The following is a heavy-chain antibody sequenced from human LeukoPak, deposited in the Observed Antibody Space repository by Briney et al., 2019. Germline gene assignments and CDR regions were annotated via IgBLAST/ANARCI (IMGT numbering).Heavy chain of an antibody. V-gene: IGHV4-59*07. Sequence: SATLSLTCTLAGRSISSYYWGWIWPPPRKGPEWVVYIYDRGITNYNPSLKSRVTISVDTSKNQFSLKLSSVTAADTAVHYCARSPSAYCSNTSCYVAFDIWGQGTMVTVSS. D-gene: IGHD2-2*01. CDR3: ARSPSAYCSNTSCYVAFDI. CDR1: GRSISSYY. CDR2: IYDRGIT. J-gene: IGHJ3*02.